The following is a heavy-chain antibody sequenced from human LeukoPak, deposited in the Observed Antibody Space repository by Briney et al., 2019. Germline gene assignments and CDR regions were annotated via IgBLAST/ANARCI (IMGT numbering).Heavy chain of an antibody. Sequence: PSETLSLTCAVSGYSISCGYYWGWIRQPPGKGLEWIGSIYHSGSTYYNPSLKSRVTISVDTSKNQFSLKLSSVTAADTAVYYCARALRYFDWLGNYFDYWGQGTLVTVSS. J-gene: IGHJ4*02. CDR1: GYSISCGYY. CDR2: IYHSGST. D-gene: IGHD3-9*01. V-gene: IGHV4-38-2*01. CDR3: ARALRYFDWLGNYFDY.